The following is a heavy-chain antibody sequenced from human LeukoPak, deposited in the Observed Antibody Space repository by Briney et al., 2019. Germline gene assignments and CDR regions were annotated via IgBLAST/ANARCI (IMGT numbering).Heavy chain of an antibody. D-gene: IGHD3-3*02. CDR3: TTLTVFADVHGDY. J-gene: IGHJ4*02. Sequence: GGSLRLSCVASGFSFSSYWMSWDRQAPGKGLEWVGRIKSKRDGGATDYAAPVKGRFTISRDDPKTTLYLQMDSLKTEDTAMYYCTTLTVFADVHGDYWGQGTLVTVSS. CDR1: GFSFSSYW. CDR2: IKSKRDGGAT. V-gene: IGHV3-15*01.